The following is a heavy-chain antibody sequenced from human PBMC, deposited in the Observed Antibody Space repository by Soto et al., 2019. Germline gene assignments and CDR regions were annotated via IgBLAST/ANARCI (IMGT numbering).Heavy chain of an antibody. CDR2: IRSKAKSYAT. V-gene: IGHV3-73*02. D-gene: IGHD2-15*01. CDR1: GFTFSGSA. J-gene: IGHJ4*02. Sequence: EVQLVESGGGLVQPGGSLKLSCAASGFTFSGSAMHWVRQASGKGLEWVGRIRSKAKSYATAYAASVKGRFTISRDDSKNTAYLQMNSLKTEDTAVYYCTRHRDYCSGGSCYTPDFDYWGQGTLVTVSS. CDR3: TRHRDYCSGGSCYTPDFDY.